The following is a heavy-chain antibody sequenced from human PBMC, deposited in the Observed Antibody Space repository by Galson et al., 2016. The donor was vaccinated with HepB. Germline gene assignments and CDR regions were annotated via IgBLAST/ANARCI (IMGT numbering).Heavy chain of an antibody. D-gene: IGHD6-19*01. J-gene: IGHJ6*03. CDR3: ATGIVVAGKMYYYYMDV. V-gene: IGHV4-39*01. Sequence: SETLSLTCTVSGASISGTAYYWGWIRQPPGGGLEWIGSFYYADDTYYNPSLKSRVAMSVDRSKNQFSLRLDSVTAADTGVYYCATGIVVAGKMYYYYMDVWGKGTTVTVSS. CDR1: GASISGTAYY. CDR2: FYYADDT.